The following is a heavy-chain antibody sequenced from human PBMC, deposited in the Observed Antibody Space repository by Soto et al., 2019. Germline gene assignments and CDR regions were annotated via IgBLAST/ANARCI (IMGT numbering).Heavy chain of an antibody. J-gene: IGHJ4*02. Sequence: SETLSLTCTVSGGSISSYYWSWIRQPPGKGLEWIGYIYYSGSTNYNPSLKSRVTISVDTSKNQFSLKLSSVTAADTAVYYCARASLKLWLGPDYWGQGTLVTVSS. D-gene: IGHD2-15*01. CDR3: ARASLKLWLGPDY. V-gene: IGHV4-59*01. CDR2: IYYSGST. CDR1: GGSISSYY.